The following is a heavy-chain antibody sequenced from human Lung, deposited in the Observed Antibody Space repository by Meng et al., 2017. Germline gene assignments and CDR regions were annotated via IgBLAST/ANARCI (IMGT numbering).Heavy chain of an antibody. J-gene: IGHJ4*02. D-gene: IGHD2-15*01. V-gene: IGHV3-21*01. Sequence: EVQRVESGGGLVTPGGSLRVSWAASGFTFSNYSMNWVRQAPGKGLEWVSSISSDSRYIFYADSVKGRFTISRVNAKNSLYLQMHSLRPEDTAVFYCARFETVGVATGDFWGQGTLVTVSS. CDR2: ISSDSRYI. CDR1: GFTFSNYS. CDR3: ARFETVGVATGDF.